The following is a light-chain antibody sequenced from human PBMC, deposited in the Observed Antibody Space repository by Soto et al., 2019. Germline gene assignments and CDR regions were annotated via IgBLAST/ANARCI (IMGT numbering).Light chain of an antibody. J-gene: IGKJ2*01. Sequence: DLVMTQTPLSVSVTPGQPASISCKSSQSLLYSDGKTYLSWYLQKPGQPPQLLIYEVSNRFSGVPERLSGSGSVTDFTLNISRVEAEDVGVYYCMQTTHLPFTFGQGTKLEIK. V-gene: IGKV2D-29*01. CDR3: MQTTHLPFT. CDR1: QSLLYSDGKTY. CDR2: EVS.